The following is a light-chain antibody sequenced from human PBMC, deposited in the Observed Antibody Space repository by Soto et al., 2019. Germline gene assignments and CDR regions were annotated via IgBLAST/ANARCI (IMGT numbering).Light chain of an antibody. CDR2: NNN. J-gene: IGLJ2*01. CDR3: AAWDDSLTGVI. Sequence: QSVVTQPPSASGTPGQRVTISCSGSSSNIGSNIVNWYQQLPGTAPKLLIFNNNPRPSGVPARFSVSKAGTSASLAIRGLQAEEEADYDCAAWDDSLTGVIFGGGTNVSV. CDR1: SSNIGSNI. V-gene: IGLV1-44*01.